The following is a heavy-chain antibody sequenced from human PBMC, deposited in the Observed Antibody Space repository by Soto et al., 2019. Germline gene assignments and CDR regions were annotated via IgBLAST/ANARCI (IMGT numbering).Heavy chain of an antibody. V-gene: IGHV3-11*05. CDR2: ISSSTSHT. Sequence: QVQLVESGGGLVKPGGSLRLSCAVSGFTFSDYYMTWIRQAPGKGLEGVSYISSSTSHTNYDDSVKGRFTISRDNAKNSLFRQMNSLRAEDSAVYYCARGRGAAADYFDFWGQGTLVTVSS. CDR1: GFTFSDYY. D-gene: IGHD6-13*01. J-gene: IGHJ4*02. CDR3: ARGRGAAADYFDF.